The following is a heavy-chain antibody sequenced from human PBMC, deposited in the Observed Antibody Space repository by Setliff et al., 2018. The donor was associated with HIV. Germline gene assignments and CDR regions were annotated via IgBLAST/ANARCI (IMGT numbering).Heavy chain of an antibody. CDR3: ARVRYCSGGSCYGGEYWFDP. V-gene: IGHV1-46*01. Sequence: ASVKVSCKASGYTFTSYYIHWARQAPGQGLEWMGVIHPSGGSTSYAQSLQDRVTMTRDTSTSTVYMELSSLRSEDTAVYYCARVRYCSGGSCYGGEYWFDPWGQGTLVTVSS. D-gene: IGHD2-15*01. J-gene: IGHJ5*02. CDR1: GYTFTSYY. CDR2: IHPSGGST.